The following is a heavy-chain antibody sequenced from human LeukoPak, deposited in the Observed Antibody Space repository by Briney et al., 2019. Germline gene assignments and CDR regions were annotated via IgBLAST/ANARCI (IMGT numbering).Heavy chain of an antibody. CDR1: GGSISSSSYY. Sequence: SETLSLTCTVSGGSISSSSYYWGWIRQPPGKGLEWIGSIYYSGSTYYNPSLKSRVTISVDTSKNQFSLKLSSVAAADTAVYYCARESITMVRGVIFDYWGQGTLVTVSS. J-gene: IGHJ4*02. CDR3: ARESITMVRGVIFDY. CDR2: IYYSGST. V-gene: IGHV4-39*07. D-gene: IGHD3-10*01.